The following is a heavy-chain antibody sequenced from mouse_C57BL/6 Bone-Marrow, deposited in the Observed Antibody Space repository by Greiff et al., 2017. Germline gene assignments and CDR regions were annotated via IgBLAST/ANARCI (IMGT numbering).Heavy chain of an antibody. CDR2: INPGSGGT. J-gene: IGHJ1*03. V-gene: IGHV1-54*01. CDR3: AKDYGSSPPTAYFEV. D-gene: IGHD1-1*01. Sequence: QVQLQQSGAELVRPGTSVKVSCKASGYAFTNYLIEWVKQRPGQGLEWIGVINPGSGGTNYNEKFKGKATLTADKSSSTAYMQLSSLTSEDSAVYFCAKDYGSSPPTAYFEVWGTGTTVTVSS. CDR1: GYAFTNYL.